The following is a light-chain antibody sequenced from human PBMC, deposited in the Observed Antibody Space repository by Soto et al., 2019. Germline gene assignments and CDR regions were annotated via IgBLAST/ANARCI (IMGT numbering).Light chain of an antibody. J-gene: IGKJ2*01. CDR3: MQGTHWPYT. V-gene: IGKV2-30*02. Sequence: DVVMAQSPLSLPVTLGQPASISCYASQSLVHTDGNTYLIWLQQRPGQSPRRLIYKVSNRDSRVPDRFSGSGSGTDFTLKISRVEAEDVGVYYCMQGTHWPYTFGQGTKLEIK. CDR2: KVS. CDR1: QSLVHTDGNTY.